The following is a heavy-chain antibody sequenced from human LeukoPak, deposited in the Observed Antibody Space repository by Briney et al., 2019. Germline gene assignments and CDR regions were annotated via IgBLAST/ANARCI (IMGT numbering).Heavy chain of an antibody. D-gene: IGHD3-10*01. J-gene: IGHJ4*02. CDR2: ISGSSSYI. V-gene: IGHV3-21*04. Sequence: PGGSLRLSCAASGFTFSAYNLNWVRQAPGKGLEWVSSISGSSSYIYYADSVKGRFTISRDNSKNTLFLQMNSLTAEDTAIYYCVKRVRYESGTHYFDHWGQGTLVTVSS. CDR1: GFTFSAYN. CDR3: VKRVRYESGTHYFDH.